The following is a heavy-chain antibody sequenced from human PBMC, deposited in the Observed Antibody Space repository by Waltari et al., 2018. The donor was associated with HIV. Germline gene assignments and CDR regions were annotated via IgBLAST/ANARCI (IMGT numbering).Heavy chain of an antibody. V-gene: IGHV4-4*02. D-gene: IGHD2-8*01. J-gene: IGHJ4*02. CDR2: IDGRGDT. CDR3: AGTYTYGVVFEY. CDR1: GGTVSNTNW. Sequence: QVQLQESGPGLVKPSEPLSLTCDVSGGTVSNTNWWNWVRQPPGKGLEWLGDIDGRGDTSYNPSLKSRVTMSVDTSKNQFSLKLNSLTAADTAIYYCAGTYTYGVVFEYWGQGTLVTVSS.